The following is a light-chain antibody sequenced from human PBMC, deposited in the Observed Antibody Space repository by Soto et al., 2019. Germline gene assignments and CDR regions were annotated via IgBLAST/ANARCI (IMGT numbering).Light chain of an antibody. CDR2: DDA. Sequence: SYELAQPPSVSVAPGQTARITCGGNNIGSQSVRWCQQKPGQAPVLVVYDDADRPSGVPERFSGSKSGNMATLTISRVEAGDEADYYCQVCESNSVFVFGIGTKVTVL. V-gene: IGLV3-21*02. J-gene: IGLJ1*01. CDR1: NIGSQS. CDR3: QVCESNSVFV.